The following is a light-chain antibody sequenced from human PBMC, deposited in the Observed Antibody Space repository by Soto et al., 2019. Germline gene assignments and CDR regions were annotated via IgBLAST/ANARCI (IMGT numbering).Light chain of an antibody. CDR2: EVS. V-gene: IGLV2-23*02. J-gene: IGLJ2*01. Sequence: QSALTQPASVSGSPGQSITISCTGTRSDVGSYNLVSWYQQHPGKAPKLMIYEVSKRPSGVSNRFSGSKSGNTASLTISGLQAEDEADYYCCSYAGSSTFSQVVFGGGTNLTVL. CDR1: RSDVGSYNL. CDR3: CSYAGSSTFSQVV.